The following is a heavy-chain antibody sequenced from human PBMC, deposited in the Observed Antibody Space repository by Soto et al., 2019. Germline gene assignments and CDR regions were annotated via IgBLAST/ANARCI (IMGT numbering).Heavy chain of an antibody. Sequence: PGGSLRLSCAASGFNFNAYVMNWVRQAPGKGLEWVSTISFTGDSRYYADSVKDRFTISRDNSQNTLYLQMNSLRAEDTAVYYCAKKSCSSPGCPYGMDVWGQGTTVTVSS. CDR3: AKKSCSSPGCPYGMDV. D-gene: IGHD2-2*01. CDR2: ISFTGDSR. J-gene: IGHJ6*02. CDR1: GFNFNAYV. V-gene: IGHV3-23*01.